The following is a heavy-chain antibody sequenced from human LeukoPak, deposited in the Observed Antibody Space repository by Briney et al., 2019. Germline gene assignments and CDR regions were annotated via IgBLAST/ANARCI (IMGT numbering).Heavy chain of an antibody. CDR2: ISSSSSYI. J-gene: IGHJ4*02. Sequence: RGSLRLSCAASGFTFSSYSMNWVRQAPGKGLEWVSSISSSSSYIYYADSMKGRFTISRDNAKNSLYLQMNSLRAEDTAVYYCARGTLSRFEYTGQGALVTVSS. CDR1: GFTFSSYS. V-gene: IGHV3-21*01. CDR3: ARGTLSRFEY.